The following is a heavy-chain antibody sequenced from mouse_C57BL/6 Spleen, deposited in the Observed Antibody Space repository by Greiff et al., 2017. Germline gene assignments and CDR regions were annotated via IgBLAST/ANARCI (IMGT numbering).Heavy chain of an antibody. D-gene: IGHD2-1*01. CDR2: ISDGGSYT. Sequence: EVMLVESGGGLVKPGGSLKLSCAASGFTFSSYAMSWVRQTPEKRLEWVATISDGGSYTYYPDNVKGRFTISRDNAKNNLYLQMSHLKSEDTAMYYCAREVIYYGLEFAMDYWGQGTSVTGSS. CDR3: AREVIYYGLEFAMDY. J-gene: IGHJ4*01. V-gene: IGHV5-4*01. CDR1: GFTFSSYA.